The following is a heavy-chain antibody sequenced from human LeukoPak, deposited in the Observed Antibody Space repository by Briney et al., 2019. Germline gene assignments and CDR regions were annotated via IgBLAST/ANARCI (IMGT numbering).Heavy chain of an antibody. CDR1: GYSISSGYY. J-gene: IGHJ4*02. CDR2: IYYSGST. Sequence: KASETLSLTCTVSGYSISSGYYWGWIRQPPGKGLEWIGSIYYSGSTYYNPSLKSRVTISVDTSKNQFSLKLSSVTAADTAVYYCARSPVLMVGATFFDYWGQGTLVTVSS. CDR3: ARSPVLMVGATFFDY. D-gene: IGHD1-26*01. V-gene: IGHV4-38-2*02.